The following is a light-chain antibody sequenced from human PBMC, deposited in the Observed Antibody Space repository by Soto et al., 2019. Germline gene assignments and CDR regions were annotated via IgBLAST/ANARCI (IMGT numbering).Light chain of an antibody. CDR2: GAS. CDR1: QSVSSN. V-gene: IGKV3-15*01. Sequence: EIVMTQSPAPPAVSPGERATPSCRASQSVSSNLAWYQQKPGQAPRLLIYGASTRATGIPARFSGSGSGTEFTLTISSLQSEDFAVYYCQQYNNWPPWTFGQGTKVDIK. CDR3: QQYNNWPPWT. J-gene: IGKJ1*01.